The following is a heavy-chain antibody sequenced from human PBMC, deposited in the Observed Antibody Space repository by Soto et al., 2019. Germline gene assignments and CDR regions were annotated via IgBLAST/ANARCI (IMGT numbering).Heavy chain of an antibody. D-gene: IGHD2-2*03. CDR3: ARGGYCTTTGCPVPFYGMDG. CDR2: IWYDGRNT. CDR1: GFSISNFG. V-gene: IGHV3-33*01. Sequence: QVQLVESGGGVVQPGRSLRLSCAASGFSISNFGMHWVRQAPGKGLEWVAVIWYDGRNTYYGDSVRGRMTISRDNSKNTLYLQMNSLRAEDTAVYYCARGGYCTTTGCPVPFYGMDGWGQGTTVTVSS. J-gene: IGHJ6*02.